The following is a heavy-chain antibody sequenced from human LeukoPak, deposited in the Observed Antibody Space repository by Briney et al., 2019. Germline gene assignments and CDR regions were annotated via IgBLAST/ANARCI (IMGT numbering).Heavy chain of an antibody. J-gene: IGHJ4*02. CDR1: GFTFSSYA. V-gene: IGHV3-23*01. D-gene: IGHD3-22*01. Sequence: GGSLRLSCAASGFTFSSYAMSWVRQAPGKGLEWVSAISGSGGSTYYADSVKGRFTISRDNSKNTLYLQMNSLRAGDTALYFCAKYHNPDSTGPFHWGQGTLVTVSS. CDR3: AKYHNPDSTGPFH. CDR2: ISGSGGST.